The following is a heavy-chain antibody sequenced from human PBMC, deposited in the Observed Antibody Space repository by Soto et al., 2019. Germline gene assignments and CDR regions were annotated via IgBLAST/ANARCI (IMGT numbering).Heavy chain of an antibody. J-gene: IGHJ5*02. Sequence: SETLSLTCTVSGGSISSYYWSWIRQPPGKGLEWIGYIYYSGSTNYNPSLKSRVTISVDMSKNQFSLKLSSVTAADTAVYYCARRNPYYDFWSGRKGWLEPWGQGTLVTVSS. V-gene: IGHV4-59*01. CDR1: GGSISSYY. D-gene: IGHD3-3*01. CDR3: ARRNPYYDFWSGRKGWLEP. CDR2: IYYSGST.